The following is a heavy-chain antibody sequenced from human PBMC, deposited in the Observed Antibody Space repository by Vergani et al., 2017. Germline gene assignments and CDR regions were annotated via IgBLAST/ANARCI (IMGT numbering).Heavy chain of an antibody. CDR1: GFTFSDYY. CDR3: ARETRGYYYDSSGPHDAFDI. D-gene: IGHD3-22*01. V-gene: IGHV3-11*04. J-gene: IGHJ3*02. Sequence: QVQLVESGGGLVKPGGSLRLSCAASGFTFSDYYMSWIRQAPGKGLEWVSNISSSGSTIYYADSVKGRFTISRDNAKNSLYLQMNSLRAEDTAVYYCARETRGYYYDSSGPHDAFDIWGQGTMVTVSS. CDR2: ISSSGSTI.